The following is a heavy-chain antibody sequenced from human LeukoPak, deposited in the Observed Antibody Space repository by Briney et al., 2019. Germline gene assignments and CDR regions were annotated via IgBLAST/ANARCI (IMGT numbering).Heavy chain of an antibody. Sequence: SGGSLRLSCAASGFTFSSYSMNWVRQAPGEGLEWVSSISSSSSYIYYADSVKGRFTISRDNAKNSLYLQMNSLRAEDTAVYYCARGDHQLELLDYWGQGTLVTVSS. CDR2: ISSSSSYI. CDR3: ARGDHQLELLDY. V-gene: IGHV3-21*01. D-gene: IGHD1-7*01. J-gene: IGHJ4*02. CDR1: GFTFSSYS.